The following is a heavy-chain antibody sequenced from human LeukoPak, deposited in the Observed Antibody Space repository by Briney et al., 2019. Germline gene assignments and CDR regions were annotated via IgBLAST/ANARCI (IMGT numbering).Heavy chain of an antibody. V-gene: IGHV3-7*01. CDR2: IKQDGSEK. J-gene: IGHJ4*02. D-gene: IGHD3-10*01. CDR1: GFTLSSYW. Sequence: GGSLRLSCAASGFTLSSYWMSWVRQAPGKGLEWVANIKQDGSEKYYVDSVKGRFTISRDNAQNSLYLQMNSLRGEDTAVYYCARQLGGSGSYWGQGTLVTVSS. CDR3: ARQLGGSGSY.